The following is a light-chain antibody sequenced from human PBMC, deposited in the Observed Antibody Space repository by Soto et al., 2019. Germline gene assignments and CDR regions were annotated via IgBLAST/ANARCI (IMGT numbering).Light chain of an antibody. Sequence: QSALTQPASVSGSPGQSITISCTGTSSDVGSYNLVSWYQQHPGKAPKLMIYEGSKRPSGVSNRFSGSKSGNTASLTIAGLQAEDEADYYCCSYAASYVLGTGTKLTVL. V-gene: IGLV2-23*01. CDR2: EGS. CDR1: SSDVGSYNL. J-gene: IGLJ1*01. CDR3: CSYAASYV.